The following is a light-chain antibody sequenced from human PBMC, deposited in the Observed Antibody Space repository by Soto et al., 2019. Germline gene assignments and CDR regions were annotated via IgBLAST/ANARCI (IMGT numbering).Light chain of an antibody. CDR2: AAS. CDR3: LQTDTFPIT. V-gene: IGKV1-12*01. J-gene: IGKJ5*01. CDR1: QDIGSW. Sequence: DIQMTQSPSSVSASVGDRVTITCRASQDIGSWLAWYQQKPGKAPNLLIYAASSLQSGVPSRFNGSGSGTFFTLTISSLQPEDFATYFCLQTDTFPITFGQGTRLEIK.